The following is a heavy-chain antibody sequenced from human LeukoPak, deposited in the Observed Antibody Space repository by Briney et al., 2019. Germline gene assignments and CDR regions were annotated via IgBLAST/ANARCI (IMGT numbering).Heavy chain of an antibody. Sequence: QTLSLTCVISGDSVSSNSAAWTWIRQSPSRGLEWLGRTYYRSKWYNDYAVSVKSRMTINADTSKNQFSLQLNSVTPEDTAVYYCARAGGDSWYFDYWGQGTLVTVSS. J-gene: IGHJ4*02. CDR3: ARAGGDSWYFDY. V-gene: IGHV6-1*01. D-gene: IGHD2-21*02. CDR1: GDSVSSNSAA. CDR2: TYYRSKWYN.